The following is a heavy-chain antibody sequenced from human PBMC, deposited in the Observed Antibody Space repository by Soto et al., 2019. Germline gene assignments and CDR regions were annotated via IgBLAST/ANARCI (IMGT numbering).Heavy chain of an antibody. V-gene: IGHV3-7*01. CDR2: IKQDGSEK. CDR1: GFTFSSYW. J-gene: IGHJ6*02. CDR3: ARGTADTYYYYGMDV. D-gene: IGHD6-25*01. Sequence: VGSLRLSCAASGFTFSSYWMSWVRQAPGKGLEWVANIKQDGSEKYYVDSVKGRFTISRDNAKNSLYLQMNSLRVEDTAVYYCARGTADTYYYYGMDVWGQGTTVTVSS.